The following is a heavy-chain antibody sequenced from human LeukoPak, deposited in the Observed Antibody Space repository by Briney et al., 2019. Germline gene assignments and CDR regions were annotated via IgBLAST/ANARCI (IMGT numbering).Heavy chain of an antibody. CDR1: GGSISSGGYS. CDR3: ARADSGWLVKGFDY. J-gene: IGHJ4*02. CDR2: IYHSGST. V-gene: IGHV4-30-2*01. Sequence: SQTLSLTCGVSGGSISSGGYSWSWIRQPPGKGLEWIGYIYHSGSTYYNPSLKSRVTISVDRSKNQFSLKLSSVTAADTAVYYCARADSGWLVKGFDYWGQGTLVTVSS. D-gene: IGHD6-19*01.